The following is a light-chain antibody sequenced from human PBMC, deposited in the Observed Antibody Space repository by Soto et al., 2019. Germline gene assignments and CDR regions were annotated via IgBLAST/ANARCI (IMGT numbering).Light chain of an antibody. V-gene: IGKV3-15*01. CDR3: HQYNNLPYT. CDR1: QSVSSD. Sequence: EIVMTQSPATLSVSPGERATLSCRASQSVSSDLAWYQQKPGQAPTLLIYGASTRATGIPARFSGSGSGTEFTLTIGSLQSEDFAVDYCHQYNNLPYTFGQGTKLEIK. CDR2: GAS. J-gene: IGKJ2*01.